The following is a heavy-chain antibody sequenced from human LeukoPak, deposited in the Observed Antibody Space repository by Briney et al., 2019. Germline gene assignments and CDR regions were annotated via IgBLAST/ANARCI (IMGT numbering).Heavy chain of an antibody. Sequence: HAGRSLRLSCAASGFTFSSYGMHWVRQAPGKGLEWVAVISYDGSNKYYADSVKGRFTISRDNSKNTLYLQMNSLRPEDTAAYYCVRGNFNGGIDHWGQGTLVTVSS. V-gene: IGHV3-30*03. CDR2: ISYDGSNK. CDR1: GFTFSSYG. CDR3: VRGNFNGGIDH. D-gene: IGHD2-21*01. J-gene: IGHJ4*02.